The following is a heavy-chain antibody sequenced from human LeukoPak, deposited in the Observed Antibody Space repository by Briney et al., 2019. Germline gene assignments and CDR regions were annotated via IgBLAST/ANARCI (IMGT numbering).Heavy chain of an antibody. D-gene: IGHD3-22*01. CDR3: ARAQDFSDSSGPNYLDF. CDR1: GGSLSTYY. J-gene: IGHJ4*02. CDR2: IYTSGST. Sequence: SETLSLTCTVSGGSLSTYYWNWMRQPAGKGLEWIGRIYTSGSTNYNPSLKGRVTMSVDTSKNQFSLKLNSVTAADTAVYYCARAQDFSDSSGPNYLDFWGQGILVTVSS. V-gene: IGHV4-4*07.